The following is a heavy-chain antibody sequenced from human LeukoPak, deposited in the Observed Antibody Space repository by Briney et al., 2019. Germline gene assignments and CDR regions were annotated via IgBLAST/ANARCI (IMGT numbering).Heavy chain of an antibody. Sequence: GGSLSQSCPGSGLIFSWYWMNWVRQGPGKGLEWVTTIRPDENLENYLNSVKGRFTISRDNAKSSLFLQRNSLRVEYTAVYYCATRITMARGGYWGQGALVTVSS. CDR1: GLIFSWYW. CDR2: IRPDENLE. CDR3: ATRITMARGGY. J-gene: IGHJ4*02. V-gene: IGHV3-7*01. D-gene: IGHD3-10*01.